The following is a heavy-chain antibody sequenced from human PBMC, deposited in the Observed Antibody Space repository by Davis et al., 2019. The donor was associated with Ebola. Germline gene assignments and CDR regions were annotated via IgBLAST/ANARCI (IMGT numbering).Heavy chain of an antibody. J-gene: IGHJ4*02. CDR1: GGTSSSYS. CDR3: ARGPSSRITLFGVVFSYLDD. Sequence: SVKVSCKAPGGTSSSYSINWVRQAPGEGLEWMGGIIPMLGNVNYGQKFQGRLTITADESTSTAYMELTSLTYEDTAVYYCARGPSSRITLFGVVFSYLDDWGQGVPVTVSS. V-gene: IGHV1-69*13. CDR2: IIPMLGNV. D-gene: IGHD3-3*01.